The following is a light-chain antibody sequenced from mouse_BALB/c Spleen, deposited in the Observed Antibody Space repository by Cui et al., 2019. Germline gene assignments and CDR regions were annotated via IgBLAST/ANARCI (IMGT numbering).Light chain of an antibody. CDR1: QDVGTA. CDR2: WAS. CDR3: QQYSSYYT. V-gene: IGKV6-23*01. J-gene: IGKJ2*01. Sequence: DIVMTQSHKFMSTSVGDRVSITCKASQDVGTAVAWYQQKPGQSPKLLIYWASTRHTGVPDRFTGSGSGTDFTLTISNVQSEDVADYFCQQYSSYYTFGGGTKLEIK.